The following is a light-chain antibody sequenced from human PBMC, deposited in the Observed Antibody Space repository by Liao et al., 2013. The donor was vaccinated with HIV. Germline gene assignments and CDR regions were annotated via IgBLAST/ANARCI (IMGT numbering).Light chain of an antibody. Sequence: SYVLTQPPSVSVAPGKTARITCGGNNVGSKSVHWYQQKPGQAPVLVIYYDSDRPSGIPERFSGSSSGTTVTLTISGVQAEDEADYYCQSADSSATYAVFGGGTKLTVL. V-gene: IGLV3-21*01. CDR1: NVGSKS. CDR3: QSADSSATYAV. CDR2: YDS. J-gene: IGLJ3*02.